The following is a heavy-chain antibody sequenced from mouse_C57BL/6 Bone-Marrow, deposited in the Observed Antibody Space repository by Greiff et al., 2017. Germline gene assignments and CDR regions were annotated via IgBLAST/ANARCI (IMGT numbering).Heavy chain of an antibody. Sequence: VQLQQSGAELVRPGASVKLSCTASGFNIKDDYMNWVKQRPEQGLEWIGWIDPENGDTEYASKFQGKATITVDTSSNTAYLQLSSLTSEDTAVYYCTSIVTTGFDAVGYWGQGTSVTVSS. J-gene: IGHJ4*01. D-gene: IGHD2-12*01. V-gene: IGHV14-4*01. CDR1: GFNIKDDY. CDR3: TSIVTTGFDAVGY. CDR2: IDPENGDT.